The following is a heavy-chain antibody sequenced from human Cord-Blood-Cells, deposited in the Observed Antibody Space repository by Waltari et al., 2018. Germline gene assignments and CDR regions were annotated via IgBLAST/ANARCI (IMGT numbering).Heavy chain of an antibody. CDR1: GFSLSTSGVG. J-gene: IGHJ4*02. V-gene: IGHV2-5*01. D-gene: IGHD3-9*01. CDR3: AHIRCADDMLTGYCPLFDF. CDR2: IYWNDDK. Sequence: QITLKESGPTLVKPTQTLTLTCTFSGFSLSTSGVGVGWIRQPPGKAREWLALIYWNDDKRYSPSLKSRLTITKDTSKNQVVLTMTNMDPVDTATYYWAHIRCADDMLTGYCPLFDFWGQGTLVNVSS.